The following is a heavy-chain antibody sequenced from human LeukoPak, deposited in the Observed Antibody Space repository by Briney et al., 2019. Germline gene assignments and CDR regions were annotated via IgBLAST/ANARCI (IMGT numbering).Heavy chain of an antibody. V-gene: IGHV4-4*07. D-gene: IGHD6-13*01. CDR3: ARDGSSSWYWFDP. Sequence: PSETLSLTCSVSGGYISSYYWSWIQQPAGKELEWIGRIYTSGSTNYNPSLKSRVTMSLDTSKNQGQFSLKLSSVTAADTAVYYCARDGSSSWYWFDPWGQGTLVTVSS. J-gene: IGHJ5*02. CDR2: IYTSGST. CDR1: GGYISSYY.